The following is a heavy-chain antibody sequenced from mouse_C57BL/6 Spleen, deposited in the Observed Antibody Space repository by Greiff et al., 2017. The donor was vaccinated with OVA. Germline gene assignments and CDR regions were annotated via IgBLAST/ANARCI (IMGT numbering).Heavy chain of an antibody. CDR1: GYTFTDYN. Sequence: VQLQQSGPELVKPGASVKMSCKASGYTFTDYNMHWVKQSHGKSLEWIGYINPNNGGTSYNQKFKGKATLTVNKSSSTAYMELRSLTSEDSAVYYCARLEGYYVDYYEDWGKGTTLTVAS. V-gene: IGHV1-22*01. J-gene: IGHJ2*01. CDR2: INPNNGGT. CDR3: ARLEGYYVDYYED. D-gene: IGHD2-3*01.